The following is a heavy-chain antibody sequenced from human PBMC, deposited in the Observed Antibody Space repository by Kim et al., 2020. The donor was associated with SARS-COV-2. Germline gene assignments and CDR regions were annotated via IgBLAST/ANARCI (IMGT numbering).Heavy chain of an antibody. CDR3: ARFSYGSGIHLSFAY. J-gene: IGHJ4*01. Sequence: AETLSLTCTFSGGSISSSSYSWGWIRQPPGKGLEWIGSIYYSGSTYYNPSLKSRVTISVDTTKNQFSLKLSSVTAADTTVYYCARFSYGSGIHLSFAYWG. CDR1: GGSISSSSYS. V-gene: IGHV4-39*01. CDR2: IYYSGST. D-gene: IGHD3-10*01.